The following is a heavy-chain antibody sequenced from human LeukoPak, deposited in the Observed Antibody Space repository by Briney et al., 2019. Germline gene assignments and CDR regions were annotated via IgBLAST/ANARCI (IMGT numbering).Heavy chain of an antibody. CDR2: IFFSGTT. V-gene: IGHV4-59*01. D-gene: IGHD5-24*01. Sequence: SETLSLTCTVSGGSMKNYYWNWIRQPPGKGLEWIGYIFFSGTTRHNPSLSSRLTMSVDTSKNQFSLNLTSVTAADTAVYCCARGGDGYNYGDYWGQGTLVTVSS. J-gene: IGHJ4*02. CDR1: GGSMKNYY. CDR3: ARGGDGYNYGDY.